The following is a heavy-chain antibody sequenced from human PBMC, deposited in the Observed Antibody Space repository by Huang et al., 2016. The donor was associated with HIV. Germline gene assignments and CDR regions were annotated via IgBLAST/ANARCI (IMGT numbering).Heavy chain of an antibody. CDR1: GYTFSYYW. CDR3: TRLFPELESFYTPLYRGGTHNWFDP. V-gene: IGHV5-51*01. J-gene: IGHJ5*02. D-gene: IGHD3-10*01. Sequence: EVQLVQSGAEVRKPGESLRISCKTSGYTFSYYWIALVRQTTGGGLEWMGRRSPYDSETRYSLSCESKVTMSVDKSNYPAFLQWGCLKASDSALYFCTRLFPELESFYTPLYRGGTHNWFDPWGQGTLVIVS. CDR2: RSPYDSET.